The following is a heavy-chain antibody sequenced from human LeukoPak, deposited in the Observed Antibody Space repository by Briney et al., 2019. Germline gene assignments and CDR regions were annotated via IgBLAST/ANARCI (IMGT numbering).Heavy chain of an antibody. Sequence: KPSETLSLTCTVSGGSISSYYRSWIRQPPGKGLEWIGYIYYSGSTNYNPSLKSRVTISVDTSKNQFSLKLSSVAAADTAVYYCARTNVLLWFEESSGAFGIWGQGTMVTVSS. V-gene: IGHV4-59*01. CDR3: ARTNVLLWFEESSGAFGI. D-gene: IGHD3-10*01. CDR1: GGSISSYY. J-gene: IGHJ3*02. CDR2: IYYSGST.